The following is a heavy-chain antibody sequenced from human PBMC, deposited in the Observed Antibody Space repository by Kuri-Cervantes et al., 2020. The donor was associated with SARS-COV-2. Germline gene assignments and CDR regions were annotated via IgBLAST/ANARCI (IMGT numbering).Heavy chain of an antibody. V-gene: IGHV4-4*02. CDR1: GGSISSSNW. Sequence: SETLSLTCAVSGGSISSSNWWSWVRQPPGKGLEWIGEIYHSGSTNYNPSLESRVTISVDKSKNQFSLKLSSVTAADTAVYYCARTYSSSSLFYDYWGQGTLVTVSS. CDR2: IYHSGST. D-gene: IGHD6-6*01. J-gene: IGHJ4*02. CDR3: ARTYSSSSLFYDY.